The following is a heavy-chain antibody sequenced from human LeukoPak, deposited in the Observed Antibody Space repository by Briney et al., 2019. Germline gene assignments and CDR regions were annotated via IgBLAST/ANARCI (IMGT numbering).Heavy chain of an antibody. Sequence: ASVKVSCKASGYTFTSYDINWVRQATGQGLGWMGWMNPNSGNTGYAQKFQGRVTMTRNTSISTAYMELSSLRSEDTAVYYCAIWCMVPTCLGYYYYMDVWGKGTTVTVSS. CDR1: GYTFTSYD. V-gene: IGHV1-8*01. CDR2: MNPNSGNT. J-gene: IGHJ6*03. CDR3: AIWCMVPTCLGYYYYMDV. D-gene: IGHD2-8*01.